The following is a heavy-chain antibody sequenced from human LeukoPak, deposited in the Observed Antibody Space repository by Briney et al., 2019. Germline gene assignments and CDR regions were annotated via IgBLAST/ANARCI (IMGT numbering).Heavy chain of an antibody. Sequence: PTGGSLTLFCAASGFTFTNNAMSWVRQAPGKGLEWVSTISGSGGSTYYADSVKGRFTISRDNSKNALYLQMNSLRAEDTAVYYWATGGVRYFGYGGQGALVTVSS. CDR3: ATGGVRYFGY. CDR1: GFTFTNNA. V-gene: IGHV3-23*01. CDR2: ISGSGGST. D-gene: IGHD3-10*01. J-gene: IGHJ4*02.